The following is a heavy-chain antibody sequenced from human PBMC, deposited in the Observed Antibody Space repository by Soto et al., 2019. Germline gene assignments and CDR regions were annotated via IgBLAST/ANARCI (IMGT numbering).Heavy chain of an antibody. CDR3: AREGNSGYYFNWFDP. J-gene: IGHJ5*02. D-gene: IGHD3-22*01. Sequence: PSETLSLTCTVSGGSISTYYWSWIRQPPGKGLEWIGYIYYSGSTNYNPSLKSRVTISVDTPKNQFSLKLSSVAAADTAVYYCAREGNSGYYFNWFDPWGQGTLVTVSS. CDR2: IYYSGST. CDR1: GGSISTYY. V-gene: IGHV4-59*01.